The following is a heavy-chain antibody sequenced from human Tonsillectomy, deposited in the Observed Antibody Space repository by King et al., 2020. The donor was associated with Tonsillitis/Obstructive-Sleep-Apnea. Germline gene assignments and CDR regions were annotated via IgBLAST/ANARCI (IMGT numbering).Heavy chain of an antibody. D-gene: IGHD3-10*01. CDR2: INHSGST. Sequence: VQLQQWGAGLLKPSETLSLTCAVYGGSFSGYYWCWIRQPPGKGLDLIGEINHSGSTNYNPSLKSRVTISVDTSKNQFSLKLSSVIAADTAVYYCARVLLWFGERRDAFDIWGQGTMVTVSS. V-gene: IGHV4-34*01. J-gene: IGHJ3*02. CDR1: GGSFSGYY. CDR3: ARVLLWFGERRDAFDI.